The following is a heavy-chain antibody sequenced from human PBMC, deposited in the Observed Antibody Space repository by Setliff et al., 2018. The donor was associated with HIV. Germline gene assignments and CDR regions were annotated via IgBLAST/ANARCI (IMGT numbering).Heavy chain of an antibody. CDR3: ARDRRFAGTYHFDS. CDR1: GYTFPDYG. D-gene: IGHD1-26*01. J-gene: IGHJ4*02. CDR2: ISAYNGNT. V-gene: IGHV1-18*01. Sequence: ASVKVSCKASGYTFPDYGISWVRQAPGQGLEWMGWISAYNGNTNHAQKFQERVTMTTDTSSTTAYMELRSLRSDDTAVYYCARDRRFAGTYHFDSWGQGTLVTVSS.